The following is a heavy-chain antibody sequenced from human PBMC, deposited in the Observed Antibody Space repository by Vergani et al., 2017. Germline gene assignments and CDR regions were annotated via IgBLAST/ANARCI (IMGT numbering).Heavy chain of an antibody. J-gene: IGHJ5*02. CDR1: GFSLSTSGMC. D-gene: IGHD3-3*01. Sequence: QVTLRESGPALVKPTQTLTLTCTFSGFSLSTSGMCVSWIRQPPGKALEWLALIDWDDDKYYSTSLKTRLTISKDTSKNQVVLTMTNMDPVDTATYYCAREGKFWSGLYHNWFDPWGQGTLVTVSS. CDR2: IDWDDDK. V-gene: IGHV2-70*01. CDR3: AREGKFWSGLYHNWFDP.